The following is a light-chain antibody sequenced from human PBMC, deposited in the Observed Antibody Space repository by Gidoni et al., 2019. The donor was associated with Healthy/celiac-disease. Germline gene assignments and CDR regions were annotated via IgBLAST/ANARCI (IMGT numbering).Light chain of an antibody. Sequence: DIQMTQSPSSLSASVGDRVTITCRASQSISSYLNWYQQKPGKAPKLLIYAASSLQSGVPSRFSSSGSGTDFTLTISSLQPEDVATYYCQQSYSTPRTFGQGTKLEIK. J-gene: IGKJ2*01. CDR2: AAS. CDR3: QQSYSTPRT. CDR1: QSISSY. V-gene: IGKV1-39*01.